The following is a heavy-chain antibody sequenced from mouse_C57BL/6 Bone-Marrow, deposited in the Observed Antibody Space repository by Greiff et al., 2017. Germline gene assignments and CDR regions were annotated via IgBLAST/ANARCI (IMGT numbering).Heavy chain of an antibody. CDR3: ARERGVYDGYYDWYFEV. CDR1: GFTFSSYA. V-gene: IGHV5-4*01. J-gene: IGHJ1*03. D-gene: IGHD2-3*01. Sequence: EVKLVESGGGLVKPGGSLKLSCAASGFTFSSYAMSWVRQTPEKRLEWVATISDGGSYTYSPDNVKGRFTISRDNAKNNLYLQMSHLKSEDTAMYYCARERGVYDGYYDWYFEVWGTGTTVTVSS. CDR2: ISDGGSYT.